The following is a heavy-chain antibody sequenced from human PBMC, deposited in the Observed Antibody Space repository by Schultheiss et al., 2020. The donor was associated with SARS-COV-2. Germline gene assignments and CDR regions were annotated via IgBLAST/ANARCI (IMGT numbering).Heavy chain of an antibody. J-gene: IGHJ4*02. Sequence: SETLSLTCTVSGGSISSSSYYWGWIRQPPGKGLEWIGSIYYSGSTYYNPSLKSRVTISVDTSKNQFSLKLSSVTAADTAVYYCARDAGDYGGRKYYFDYWGQGTLVTVSS. D-gene: IGHD4-23*01. CDR1: GGSISSSSYY. CDR3: ARDAGDYGGRKYYFDY. CDR2: IYYSGST. V-gene: IGHV4-39*07.